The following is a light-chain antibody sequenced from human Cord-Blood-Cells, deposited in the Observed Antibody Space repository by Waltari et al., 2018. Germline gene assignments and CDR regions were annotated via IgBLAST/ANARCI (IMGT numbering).Light chain of an antibody. Sequence: EIVMTQSPATLXVSPGERATLSCRASQSVSSNLAWYQQKPGQAPRLLIYGASTRATGIPARFSGSGSGTEFTLTISSLQSEDFAVYYCQQYNNWPPFTFGPGTKVDIK. CDR1: QSVSSN. CDR2: GAS. V-gene: IGKV3-15*01. J-gene: IGKJ3*01. CDR3: QQYNNWPPFT.